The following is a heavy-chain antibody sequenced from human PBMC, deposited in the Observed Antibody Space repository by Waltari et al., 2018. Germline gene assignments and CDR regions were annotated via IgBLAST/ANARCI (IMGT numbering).Heavy chain of an antibody. D-gene: IGHD6-19*01. J-gene: IGHJ3*02. CDR2: ISWDGGST. CDR3: AKEGYSSGWPEAFDI. V-gene: IGHV3-43*01. Sequence: EVQLVESGGVVVQPGGSLRLSCAASGFTFDDYTMHWVRQAPGKGLEWVSLISWDGGSTYYADSVKGRFTISRDNSKNSLYLQMNSLRTEDTALYYCAKEGYSSGWPEAFDIWGQGTMVTVSS. CDR1: GFTFDDYT.